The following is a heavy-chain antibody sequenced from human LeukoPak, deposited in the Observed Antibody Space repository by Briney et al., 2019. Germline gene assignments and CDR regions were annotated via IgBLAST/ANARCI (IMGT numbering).Heavy chain of an antibody. Sequence: PGGSLRLSCAASGFIFSSYSMNWVRQAPGKGLEWVSYMRSSDNTVYYADSVRGRFTISRDDAKKSVYLQMNSLRDEDTAIYYCARDSNWGFDYWGQGTLATVSS. J-gene: IGHJ4*02. V-gene: IGHV3-48*02. D-gene: IGHD7-27*01. CDR1: GFIFSSYS. CDR3: ARDSNWGFDY. CDR2: MRSSDNTV.